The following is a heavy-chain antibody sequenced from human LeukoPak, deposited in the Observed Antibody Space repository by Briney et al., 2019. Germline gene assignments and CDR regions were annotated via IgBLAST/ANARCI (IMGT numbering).Heavy chain of an antibody. CDR1: GFTFSNAW. J-gene: IGHJ4*02. V-gene: IGHV3-15*01. D-gene: IGHD3-10*01. CDR3: IGSGNYYRVFDY. CDR2: IKSNSDGGTT. Sequence: GGSLRLSCAASGFTFSNAWMTWVRQAPGKGLEWLGRIKSNSDGGTTDYAAPVKGRFTISRADSSATLYLQMNSLKTEDTAVYYCIGSGNYYRVFDYWGQGTLVTVSS.